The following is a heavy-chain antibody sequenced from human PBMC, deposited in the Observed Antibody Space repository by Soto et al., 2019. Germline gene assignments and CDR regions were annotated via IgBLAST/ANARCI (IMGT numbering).Heavy chain of an antibody. CDR1: GFTFDDYA. D-gene: IGHD2-21*01. V-gene: IGHV3-43*01. J-gene: IGHJ4*02. CDR3: GKDVDLDCYSYYIDH. Sequence: PGGSLRLSCAASGFTFDDYAMHWVRQVPGKGLEWVSLISWDGDNTFYADSVKGRFTISRDSRKDTLYLQMNSRRSEDSALYYCGKDVDLDCYSYYIDHWGQGTRVTVSS. CDR2: ISWDGDNT.